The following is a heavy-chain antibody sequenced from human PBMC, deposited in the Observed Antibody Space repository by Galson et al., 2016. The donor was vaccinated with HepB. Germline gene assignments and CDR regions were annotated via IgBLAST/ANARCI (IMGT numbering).Heavy chain of an antibody. J-gene: IGHJ6*02. CDR1: VASVSSGSSY. D-gene: IGHD2-2*01. V-gene: IGHV4-61*01. CDR3: AASTDAYFYYGLDV. CDR2: IYSSENT. Sequence: ETLSLTCTVSVASVSSGSSYWSWVRQPPGKGLEWMGYIYSSENTNKSPSLKRRVTISIATSKSQFPLTLTSVTAADTAVYYCAASTDAYFYYGLDVWGQGTAVTVSS.